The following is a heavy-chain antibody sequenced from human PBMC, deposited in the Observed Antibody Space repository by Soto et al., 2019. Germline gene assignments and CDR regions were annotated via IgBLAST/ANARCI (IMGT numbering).Heavy chain of an antibody. Sequence: QVQLVESGGGVVQPGRSLRLSCAASGFTFSSYAMHGVRQAPGKGLEWVAVISYDGSNKYYADSVKGRFTISRDNSKNTLYLQMNSLRAEDTAVYYCARDGNYDILTGYPPPYYYYGMDVWGQGTTVTVSS. D-gene: IGHD3-9*01. J-gene: IGHJ6*02. CDR3: ARDGNYDILTGYPPPYYYYGMDV. CDR2: ISYDGSNK. V-gene: IGHV3-30-3*01. CDR1: GFTFSSYA.